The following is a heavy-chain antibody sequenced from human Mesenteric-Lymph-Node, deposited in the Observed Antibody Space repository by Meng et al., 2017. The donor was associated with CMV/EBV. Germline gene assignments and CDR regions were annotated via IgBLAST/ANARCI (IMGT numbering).Heavy chain of an antibody. D-gene: IGHD2-2*02. CDR1: GFTFSTYA. J-gene: IGHJ4*02. V-gene: IGHV3-23*03. Sequence: GGSLRLSCAASGFTFSTYAMSWVRQAPGKGLEWVSVIHSDGRTTYYGDSVKGRFTISRDDSKNTLYLQMNSLRAEDTAVYYCAKSDRAAIGPFDYWGQGTLVTVSS. CDR3: AKSDRAAIGPFDY. CDR2: IHSDGRTT.